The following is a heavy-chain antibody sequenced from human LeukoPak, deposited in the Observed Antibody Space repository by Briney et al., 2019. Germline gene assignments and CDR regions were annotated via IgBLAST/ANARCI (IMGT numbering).Heavy chain of an antibody. Sequence: GESLKISCKGSGYSFTSYCIGWVRQMPGKGLEWMGIIYPGDSDTRYSPSFQGQVTISADKSISTAYLQWSSLKASDTAMYYCALSYYYDSSGYYTFDYWGQGTLVTVSS. V-gene: IGHV5-51*01. CDR2: IYPGDSDT. CDR3: ALSYYYDSSGYYTFDY. CDR1: GYSFTSYC. D-gene: IGHD3-22*01. J-gene: IGHJ4*02.